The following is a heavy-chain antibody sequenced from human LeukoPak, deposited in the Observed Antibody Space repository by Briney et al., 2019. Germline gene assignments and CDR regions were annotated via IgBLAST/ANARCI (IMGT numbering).Heavy chain of an antibody. J-gene: IGHJ6*03. V-gene: IGHV3-66*02. CDR3: ARGANLYYYYYMDV. CDR1: GFTVSSNY. Sequence: GGSLRLSCAASGFTVSSNYMSWVRQAPGKGLEWVSAIYSGGSTYYADSVKGRFTISRDNSKNTLYLQMNSLRAEDTAVYYCARGANLYYYYYMDVWGKGTTVTVSS. CDR2: IYSGGST.